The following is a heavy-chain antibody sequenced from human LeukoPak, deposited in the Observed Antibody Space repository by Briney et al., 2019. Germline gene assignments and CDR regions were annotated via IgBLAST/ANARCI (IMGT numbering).Heavy chain of an antibody. V-gene: IGHV4-61*05. CDR1: GGSISSSSYY. J-gene: IGHJ4*02. Sequence: SETLSLTCTVSGGSISSSSYYWGWIRQPPGKGLEWIGYIYYSGSTNYNPSLKSRVTISVDTSKNQFSLKLSSVTAADTAVYYCASSTFNYYDSSGPFDYWGQGTLVTVSS. CDR3: ASSTFNYYDSSGPFDY. CDR2: IYYSGST. D-gene: IGHD3-22*01.